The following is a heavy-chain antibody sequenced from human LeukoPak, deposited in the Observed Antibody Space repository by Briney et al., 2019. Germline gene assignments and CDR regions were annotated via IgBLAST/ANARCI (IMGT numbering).Heavy chain of an antibody. J-gene: IGHJ5*02. V-gene: IGHV1-18*01. D-gene: IGHD3-10*01. CDR2: ISAYNGNT. Sequence: ASVKVSCKASGYTFTNYGISWVRQAPGQGLEWMGWISAYNGNTNYAQKLQGRVTMTTDTSTSTAYMELRSLRSDDTAVYYCARHSITMVRGVIIRGPEYNWFDPWGQGTLVTVSS. CDR1: GYTFTNYG. CDR3: ARHSITMVRGVIIRGPEYNWFDP.